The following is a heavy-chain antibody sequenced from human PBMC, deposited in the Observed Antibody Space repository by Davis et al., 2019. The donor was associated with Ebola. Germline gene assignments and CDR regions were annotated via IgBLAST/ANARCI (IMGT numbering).Heavy chain of an antibody. J-gene: IGHJ3*01. CDR2: ISYDGSKK. V-gene: IGHV3-30*19. Sequence: GESLKISCTASGITFSYSGMHWVRQAPGKGLEWVSVISYDGSKKYYADSVKGRFTVSRDNSKNTLYLQMNSLRAEDTAVYYCARTYYFDDSGYRNAFDVWGQGTMVTISS. CDR1: GITFSYSG. D-gene: IGHD3-22*01. CDR3: ARTYYFDDSGYRNAFDV.